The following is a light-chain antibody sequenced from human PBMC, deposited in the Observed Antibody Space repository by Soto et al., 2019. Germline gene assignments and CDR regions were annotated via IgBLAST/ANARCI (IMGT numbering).Light chain of an antibody. V-gene: IGKV3-20*01. Sequence: EIVLTQSPGTLYLSQGERATLSCRASQSVRNNYLAWYQQKPGQAPRLLIYAASGRATGIPDRFSGSGSGTDFTLTISRLEPEDFAVYHCQQYGSSPWTFGQGTKVEIK. CDR2: AAS. J-gene: IGKJ1*01. CDR3: QQYGSSPWT. CDR1: QSVRNNY.